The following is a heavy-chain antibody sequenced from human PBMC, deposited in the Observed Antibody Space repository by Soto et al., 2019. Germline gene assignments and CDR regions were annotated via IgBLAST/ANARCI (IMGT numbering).Heavy chain of an antibody. CDR3: ARDPCNYYDRSGLSPNAFDM. D-gene: IGHD3-22*01. CDR1: GYTFTTYG. CDR2: ISAYNGNT. Sequence: QVQLVQSGAEVKKPGASVKVSCKASGYTFTTYGISWVRQAPGQRLEWMGWISAYNGNTNYAQKLQGRVTMTTDTSTSTAYMELRSLRSDDTAVYYCARDPCNYYDRSGLSPNAFDMWGQGTMVTVSS. V-gene: IGHV1-18*01. J-gene: IGHJ3*02.